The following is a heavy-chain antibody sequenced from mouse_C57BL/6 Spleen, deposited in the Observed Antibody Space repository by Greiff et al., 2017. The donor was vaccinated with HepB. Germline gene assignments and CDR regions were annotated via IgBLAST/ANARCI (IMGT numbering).Heavy chain of an antibody. Sequence: VQLQQSGAELVRPGASVTLSCKASGYTFTDYEMHWVKQTPVHGLEWIGAIDPETGGTAYNQKFKGKAILTADKSSSTAYMELRSLTSEDSAVYYCTNIYEAHYYAMDYWGQGTSVTVSS. CDR1: GYTFTDYE. CDR2: IDPETGGT. CDR3: TNIYEAHYYAMDY. J-gene: IGHJ4*01. V-gene: IGHV1-15*01. D-gene: IGHD2-3*01.